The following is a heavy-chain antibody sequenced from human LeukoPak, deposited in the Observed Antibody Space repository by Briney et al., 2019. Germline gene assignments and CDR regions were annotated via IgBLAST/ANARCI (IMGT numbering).Heavy chain of an antibody. D-gene: IGHD3-10*01. CDR1: GYTFTSYG. CDR2: ISAYNGNT. CDR3: ARATGSGSYYYYYMDV. Sequence: VASVKVSCKASGYTFTSYGISWVRQAPGQGLEWMGWISAYNGNTNYAQKLQGRVTMTTDTSTSTAYMELRSLRSDDTAVYYCARATGSGSYYYYYMDVWGKGTTVTVSS. J-gene: IGHJ6*03. V-gene: IGHV1-18*01.